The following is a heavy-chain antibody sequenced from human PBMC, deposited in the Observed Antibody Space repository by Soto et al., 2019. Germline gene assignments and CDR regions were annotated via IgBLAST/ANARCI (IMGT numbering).Heavy chain of an antibody. J-gene: IGHJ4*02. Sequence: PGESLRLSCAASGFTFSSYAMHWVRQAPGKGLEWVAVISYDGSNKYYADTVKGRFTISRDNSKNTLYLQMNSLRAEDTAVYYCAIDTNDDMLTGTIAYSGQATLVSGSS. CDR1: GFTFSSYA. CDR3: AIDTNDDMLTGTIAY. CDR2: ISYDGSNK. V-gene: IGHV3-30-3*01. D-gene: IGHD3-9*01.